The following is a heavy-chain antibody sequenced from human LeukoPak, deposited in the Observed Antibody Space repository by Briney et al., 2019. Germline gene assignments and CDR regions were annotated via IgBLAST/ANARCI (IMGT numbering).Heavy chain of an antibody. CDR2: VSDGGGNT. CDR3: AKEYYYDSIYFHY. J-gene: IGHJ1*01. V-gene: IGHV3-23*01. Sequence: GGSLRLSCVASGFTFSTYAMIWVRQPPGKGLEWVSAVSDGGGNTYYADSVKGRFTVSRDSSKNTLYLQMNSLRAEDTAVYYCAKEYYYDSIYFHYWGQGTLVTVSS. D-gene: IGHD3-22*01. CDR1: GFTFSTYA.